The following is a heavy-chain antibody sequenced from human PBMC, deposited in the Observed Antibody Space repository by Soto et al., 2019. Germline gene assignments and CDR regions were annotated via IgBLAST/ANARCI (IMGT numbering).Heavy chain of an antibody. Sequence: QVQLQESGPGLVKPSQTLSLTCTVSGGSISSGGYYWSWIRQHPGKGLEWIGYIYYSGSTYYNPSIKSRVTISVDTSKNQFSLKLSSVTAADTAVYYCARRVAATHNWFDPWGQGTLVTVSS. J-gene: IGHJ5*02. CDR2: IYYSGST. V-gene: IGHV4-31*03. CDR3: ARRVAATHNWFDP. CDR1: GGSISSGGYY. D-gene: IGHD2-15*01.